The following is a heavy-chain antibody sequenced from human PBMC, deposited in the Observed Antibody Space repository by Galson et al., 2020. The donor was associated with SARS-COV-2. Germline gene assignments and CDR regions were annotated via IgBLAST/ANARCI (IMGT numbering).Heavy chain of an antibody. D-gene: IGHD1-26*01. V-gene: IGHV3-30*04. Sequence: GGSLRLSCAASGFTFSSYAMHWVRQGPGKGLEWVAVISYDGSNKYYADSVKGRFTISRDNSKNTLYLQMNSLRAEDTAVYYCARARGGSYFGGMDVWGQGTTVTVSS. CDR2: ISYDGSNK. CDR3: ARARGGSYFGGMDV. CDR1: GFTFSSYA. J-gene: IGHJ6*02.